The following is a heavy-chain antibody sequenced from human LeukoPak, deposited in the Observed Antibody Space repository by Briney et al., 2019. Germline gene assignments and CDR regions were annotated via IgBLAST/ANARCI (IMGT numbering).Heavy chain of an antibody. CDR1: GFTFSSYA. Sequence: GGSLRLSCAASGFTFSSYAMSWVRQAPGKGLEWVSAISGSGGSTYYADSVKGRFTISRDNSKNTLYLQMNSLRAEDTAVYYCAKSLSILGVVNPTIFDYWGQGTLVTVSS. CDR2: ISGSGGST. CDR3: AKSLSILGVVNPTIFDY. V-gene: IGHV3-23*01. J-gene: IGHJ4*02. D-gene: IGHD3-3*01.